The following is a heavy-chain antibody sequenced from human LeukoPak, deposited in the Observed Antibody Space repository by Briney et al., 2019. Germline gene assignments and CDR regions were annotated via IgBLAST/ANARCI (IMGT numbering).Heavy chain of an antibody. J-gene: IGHJ5*02. Sequence: ASVKVSCKASGYTFTGYYMHWVRQAPGQGLEWMGWINPNSGGTNYAQKFQGRVTITADESTSTAYMELSSLRSEDTAVYYCARDRRGSLFDPWGQGTLVTVSS. V-gene: IGHV1-2*02. CDR2: INPNSGGT. CDR1: GYTFTGYY. D-gene: IGHD3-10*01. CDR3: ARDRRGSLFDP.